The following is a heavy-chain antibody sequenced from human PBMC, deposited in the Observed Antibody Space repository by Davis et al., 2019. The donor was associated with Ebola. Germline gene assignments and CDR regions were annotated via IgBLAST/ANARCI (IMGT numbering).Heavy chain of an antibody. J-gene: IGHJ3*02. V-gene: IGHV4-34*01. D-gene: IGHD3-10*02. Sequence: MPGGSLRLSCAVYGGSFSSYYWNWICQPPGKGMEWIGEINHSGSTKYNPSLKSRVAISVDTSKNQISLRLSSVTVADTAVYYCARSTMSQDAFDIWGQGTMVTVSS. CDR3: ARSTMSQDAFDI. CDR2: INHSGST. CDR1: GGSFSSYY.